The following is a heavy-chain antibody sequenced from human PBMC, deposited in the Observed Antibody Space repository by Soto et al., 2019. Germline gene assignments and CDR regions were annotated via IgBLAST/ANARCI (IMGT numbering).Heavy chain of an antibody. CDR2: ISYDGSNK. CDR3: ARDRYSPDYYDSSGYYWFPDY. Sequence: PWGSLRLSCAASGFTFSSYAMHWVRQAPGKGLEWVAVISYDGSNKYYADSVKGRFTISRDNSKNTLYLQMNSLRAEDTAVYYCARDRYSPDYYDSSGYYWFPDYWGQGTLVTVSS. V-gene: IGHV3-30-3*01. CDR1: GFTFSSYA. D-gene: IGHD3-22*01. J-gene: IGHJ4*02.